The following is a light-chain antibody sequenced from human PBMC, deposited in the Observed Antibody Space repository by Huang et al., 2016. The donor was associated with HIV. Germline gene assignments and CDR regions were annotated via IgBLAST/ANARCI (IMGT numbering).Light chain of an antibody. CDR1: ESILRN. V-gene: IGKV3-15*01. CDR2: GAS. CDR3: QQYNKWPPYT. Sequence: VMTQSPATLSVSPGERATLSCRASESILRNLAWYQQRPGQPPRLLLYGASVRLPGIPDRFRGSGSGTEFSLTISSLQSEDFAVYYCQQYNKWPPYTYGQGTKLEIK. J-gene: IGKJ2*01.